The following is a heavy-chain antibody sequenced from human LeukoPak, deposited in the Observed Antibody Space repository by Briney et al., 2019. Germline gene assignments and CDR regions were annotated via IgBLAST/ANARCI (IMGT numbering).Heavy chain of an antibody. V-gene: IGHV1-18*01. CDR2: ISAYNGNT. CDR1: GYTFTSYG. J-gene: IGHJ4*02. Sequence: ASVKVSCKASGYTFTSYGISWVRQAPGQGLEWMGWISAYNGNTNYAQKLQGRVTMTTDTTTSTAYMELGSLRSDDTAVYYCARTRTLLTTVTPYYFDYWGQGTLVTVSS. CDR3: ARTRTLLTTVTPYYFDY. D-gene: IGHD4-17*01.